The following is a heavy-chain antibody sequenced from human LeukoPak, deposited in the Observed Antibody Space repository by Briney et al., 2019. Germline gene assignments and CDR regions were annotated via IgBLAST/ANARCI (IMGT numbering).Heavy chain of an antibody. V-gene: IGHV3-30*04. CDR2: ISYDGSNK. CDR3: ARVYYFDY. CDR1: GFTFRSYA. Sequence: PGRSLRLSCAASGFTFRSYAMHWVRQAPGKGLEWVAVISYDGSNKYYADSVKGRFTISRDNSKNTLYLQMNSLRAEDTAVYYCARVYYFDYWGQGTLVTVSS. J-gene: IGHJ4*02.